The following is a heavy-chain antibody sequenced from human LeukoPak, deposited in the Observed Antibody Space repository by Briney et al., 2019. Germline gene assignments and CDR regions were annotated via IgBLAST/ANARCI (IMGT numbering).Heavy chain of an antibody. CDR1: GFIFSNYD. CDR3: TKGSGYETSDY. Sequence: GGSLRLSCGASGFIFSNYDMHWVRQAPGKGLEWVAVISHDGSSKYYADSVKGRFTNSRANSKNTLYLQMNSLGAEDTAGYYCTKGSGYETSDYWGQGTLVTVSS. V-gene: IGHV3-30*18. D-gene: IGHD5-12*01. CDR2: ISHDGSSK. J-gene: IGHJ4*02.